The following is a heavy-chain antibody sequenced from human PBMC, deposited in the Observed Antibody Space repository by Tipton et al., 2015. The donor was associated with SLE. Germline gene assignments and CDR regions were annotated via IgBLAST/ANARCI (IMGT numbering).Heavy chain of an antibody. V-gene: IGHV3-30*02. CDR2: IRYDGSNK. CDR1: GFTFSSYW. J-gene: IGHJ4*02. Sequence: SLRLSCAASGFTFSSYWMHWVRQAPGKGLEWVAFIRYDGSNKYYADSVKGRFTISRDNSKNTLYLQMNSLRAEDTAVHYCAKDPPGPFDYWGQGTLVTVSS. CDR3: AKDPPGPFDY.